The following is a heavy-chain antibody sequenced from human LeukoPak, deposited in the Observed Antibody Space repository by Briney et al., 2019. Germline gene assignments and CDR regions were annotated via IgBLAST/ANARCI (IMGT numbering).Heavy chain of an antibody. D-gene: IGHD2-15*01. J-gene: IGHJ5*02. CDR2: INHSGST. Sequence: PSETLSLTCAVYGGSFSGYYWSWIRQPPGKGLEWIGEINHSGSTNYNPSLKSRVTISVDTSKNQFSLKLSSVTAADTAVYYCARYSGGREDIVVVVADGPFDPWGQGTLVTVSS. V-gene: IGHV4-34*01. CDR3: ARYSGGREDIVVVVADGPFDP. CDR1: GGSFSGYY.